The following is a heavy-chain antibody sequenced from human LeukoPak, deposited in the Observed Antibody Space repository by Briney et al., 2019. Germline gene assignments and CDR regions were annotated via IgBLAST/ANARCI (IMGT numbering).Heavy chain of an antibody. CDR3: ARHSLVGATRSYFDY. V-gene: IGHV5-51*01. D-gene: IGHD1-26*01. CDR1: GYSFINYW. CDR2: IYPGDSDT. Sequence: GESLKISCKGSGYSFINYWIGWVRQMPGKGLEWMGIIYPGDSDTRYSPSFQGQVTISADKSISTAYLQWSSLKASDTAMYYCARHSLVGATRSYFDYWGRGTLVTVSS. J-gene: IGHJ4*02.